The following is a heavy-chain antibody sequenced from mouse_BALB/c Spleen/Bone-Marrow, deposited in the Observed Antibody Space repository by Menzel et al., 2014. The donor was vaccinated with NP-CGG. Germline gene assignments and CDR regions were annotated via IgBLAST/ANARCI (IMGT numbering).Heavy chain of an antibody. CDR1: GFTFTDYY. J-gene: IGHJ2*01. Sequence: EVKLEESGGGLAQPGGSLRLSCATSGFTFTDYYMNWVRQPPGKALEWLGFIRNKANGYTTEYSASVKGRFTTSRDNSQSILYLQMNTLRAEDSATYYCARDIGQLLFDFRGQGTTRTVSS. D-gene: IGHD6-1*01. CDR2: IRNKANGYTT. CDR3: ARDIGQLLFDF. V-gene: IGHV7-3*02.